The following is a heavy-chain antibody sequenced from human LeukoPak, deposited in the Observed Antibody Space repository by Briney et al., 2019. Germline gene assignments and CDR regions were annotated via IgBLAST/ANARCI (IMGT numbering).Heavy chain of an antibody. D-gene: IGHD4-17*01. J-gene: IGHJ4*02. V-gene: IGHV3-30*02. CDR3: AKLETTVTTKPQDY. Sequence: GGSLRLPCAASGFTFSTCAMHWVRQAPGKGLEWVSAIRSDGSNEWYVDSVKGRFTISRDNSKNTLSLQMSSLRTEDTAVYYCAKLETTVTTKPQDYWGQGTLVTVSS. CDR2: IRSDGSNE. CDR1: GFTFSTCA.